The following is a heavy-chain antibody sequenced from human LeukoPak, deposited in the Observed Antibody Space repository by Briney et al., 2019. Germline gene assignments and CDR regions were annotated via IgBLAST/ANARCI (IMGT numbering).Heavy chain of an antibody. J-gene: IGHJ6*02. Sequence: GGSLRLSCTTSGFSFGDYAMTWVRQAPGKGLEWVGFIRSKAYGGTTEFAASVKGRFIISRDDSKSIAYLQMNSLKTEDTAVYYCTTYAPSNYCGLDVWGQGTTVTVS. CDR1: GFSFGDYA. V-gene: IGHV3-49*04. D-gene: IGHD4-11*01. CDR2: IRSKAYGGTT. CDR3: TTYAPSNYCGLDV.